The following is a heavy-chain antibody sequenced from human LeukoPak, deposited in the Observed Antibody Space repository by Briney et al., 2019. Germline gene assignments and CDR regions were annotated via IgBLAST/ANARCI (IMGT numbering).Heavy chain of an antibody. V-gene: IGHV3-66*02. CDR2: IYSGGST. Sequence: GGSLRLSCAASGFTVSRNYMTWVRQAPGKGLEWVSVIYSGGSTYYADSVKGRFTISSDNSKNTLYLQMNSLRAEDTAVYYCATGGGSSSWDVGFFDYWGQGTLVTLSS. CDR3: ATGGGSSSWDVGFFDY. J-gene: IGHJ4*02. D-gene: IGHD6-13*01. CDR1: GFTVSRNY.